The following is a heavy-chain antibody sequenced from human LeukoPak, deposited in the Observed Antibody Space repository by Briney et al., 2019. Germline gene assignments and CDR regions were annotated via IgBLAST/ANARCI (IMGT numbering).Heavy chain of an antibody. CDR1: GGSFSGYY. J-gene: IGHJ4*02. CDR3: AGKAVAGPYFDY. V-gene: IGHV4-34*01. CDR2: INHSGST. Sequence: SETLSLTCAVYGGSFSGYYWSWIRQPPGKGLEWIGEINHSGSTNYNPSLKSRVTISVDTSKNQFSLKLTSVTAADTAVYYCAGKAVAGPYFDYWGQGTLVTVSS. D-gene: IGHD6-19*01.